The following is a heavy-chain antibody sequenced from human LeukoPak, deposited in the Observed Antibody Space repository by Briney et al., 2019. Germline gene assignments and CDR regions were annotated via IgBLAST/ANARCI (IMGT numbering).Heavy chain of an antibody. D-gene: IGHD4-17*01. V-gene: IGHV3-21*01. Sequence: KTGGSLRLSCAASGFTFSSYSMNWVRQAPGKGLEWVSSISSSSSYIHYADSVKGRFTISRDNAKNSLYLQMNSLRAEDTAVYYCARAPTYDYGEVSYMDVWGKGTTVTVSS. CDR2: ISSSSSYI. J-gene: IGHJ6*03. CDR1: GFTFSSYS. CDR3: ARAPTYDYGEVSYMDV.